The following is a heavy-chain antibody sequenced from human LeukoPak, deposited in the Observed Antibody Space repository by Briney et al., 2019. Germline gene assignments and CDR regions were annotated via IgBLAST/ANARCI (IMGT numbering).Heavy chain of an antibody. Sequence: PSETLSLTCTVSGGSISSSSYWWGRLRQPAGRGLEWFGSIYYGGSSYYNPSRTSRVTISVATSKTQFSLKLSSVAPADTALYYCARSGGDRVEMPTIIDYWGQGTLVTVSS. V-gene: IGHV4-39*07. CDR1: GGSISSSSYW. CDR2: IYYGGSS. J-gene: IGHJ4*02. CDR3: ARSGGDRVEMPTIIDY. D-gene: IGHD5-24*01.